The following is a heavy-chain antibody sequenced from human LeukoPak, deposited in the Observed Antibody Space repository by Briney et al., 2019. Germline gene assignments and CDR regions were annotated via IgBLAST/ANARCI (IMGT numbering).Heavy chain of an antibody. CDR3: ARGITMVRGVIITIYYYMDV. CDR2: INPNSGGT. V-gene: IGHV1-2*02. J-gene: IGHJ6*03. CDR1: GYTFTGYY. Sequence: ASVKVSCKASGYTFTGYYMHWVRQAPRQGLEWMGWINPNSGGTNYAQKFQGRVTMTRDTSISTAYMELSRLRSDDTAVYYCARGITMVRGVIITIYYYMDVWGKGTTVTVSS. D-gene: IGHD3-10*01.